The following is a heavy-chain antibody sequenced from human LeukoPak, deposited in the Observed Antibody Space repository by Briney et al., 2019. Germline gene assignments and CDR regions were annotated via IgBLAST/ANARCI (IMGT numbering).Heavy chain of an antibody. D-gene: IGHD2-15*01. J-gene: IGHJ6*02. CDR3: ARGYCSGGSCYSNYYYYYGMDV. CDR1: GGSFSGYY. CDR2: INHSGST. V-gene: IGHV4-34*01. Sequence: PSETLSLTCAVYGGSFSGYYWSWIRQPPGKGLEWIGEINHSGSTNYNPSLKSRVTISVDTSKNQFSLKLSSVTAADAAVYYCARGYCSGGSCYSNYYYYYGMDVWGQGTPVTVSS.